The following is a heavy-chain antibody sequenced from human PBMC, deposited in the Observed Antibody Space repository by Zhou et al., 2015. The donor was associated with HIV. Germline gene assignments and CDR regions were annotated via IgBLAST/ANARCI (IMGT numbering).Heavy chain of an antibody. CDR3: SRGTMVRGGPDF. V-gene: IGHV1-8*01. CDR2: MNPNNGNT. J-gene: IGHJ4*02. Sequence: QVQLVQSGAEVKKPGSSVKVSCKASGYSLGAYDINWVRQVAGQGLEWMGWMNPNNGNTGYAHKFRGRVTMTRDPSINTAYMELSSLTSDDTAVYYCSRGTMVRGGPDFWGQGTLVTVSS. CDR1: GYSLGAYD. D-gene: IGHD3-10*01.